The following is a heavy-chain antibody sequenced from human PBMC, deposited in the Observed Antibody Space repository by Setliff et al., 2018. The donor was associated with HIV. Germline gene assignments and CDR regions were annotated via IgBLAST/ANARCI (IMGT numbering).Heavy chain of an antibody. J-gene: IGHJ6*03. CDR2: ISYSGTT. CDR3: ARRRPPPTGSYSKYYMDV. CDR1: GGAISSRSYY. D-gene: IGHD1-26*01. Sequence: SETLSLTCTVSGGAISSRSYYWSWIRQPPGKGLEWIGHISYSGTTNYNPSLKSRVTISVDTSKNQFSLKLNSVTAADAAVYYCARRRPPPTGSYSKYYMDVWGTGTTVTVSS. V-gene: IGHV4-61*05.